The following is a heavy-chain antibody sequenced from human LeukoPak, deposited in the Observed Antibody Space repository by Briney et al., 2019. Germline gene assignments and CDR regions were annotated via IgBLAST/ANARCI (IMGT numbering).Heavy chain of an antibody. D-gene: IGHD3-10*01. CDR1: GFTFSSYA. V-gene: IGHV3-30*04. CDR3: ARDSFDPTGFDP. J-gene: IGHJ5*02. Sequence: GGSLRLSCAASGFTFSSYAIHWVRQAPGKGLEWAAAISYDGGNKYYADSVKGRFTISRDNSKNTLYLQVNSLRAEDTAVYYCARDSFDPTGFDPWGQGTLVTVSS. CDR2: ISYDGGNK.